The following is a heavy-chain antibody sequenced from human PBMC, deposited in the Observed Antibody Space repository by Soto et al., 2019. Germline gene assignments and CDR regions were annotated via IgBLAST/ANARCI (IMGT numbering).Heavy chain of an antibody. CDR3: ARNPGRYYFMDV. V-gene: IGHV4-31*03. CDR2: IYYSGST. Sequence: QVQLQESGPGLVTPSKTLSITCTVSGGSISSGGYYWSWIRQHPGKGLEWVGYIYYSGSTHYNPSPTSRVTISVDTSKNQSPPKLSSVPPADTAVYPCARNPGRYYFMDVWGKGTTLTVS. J-gene: IGHJ6*03. CDR1: GGSISSGGYY.